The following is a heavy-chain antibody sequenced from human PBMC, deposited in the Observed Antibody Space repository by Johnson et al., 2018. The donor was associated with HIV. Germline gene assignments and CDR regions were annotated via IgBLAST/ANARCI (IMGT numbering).Heavy chain of an antibody. CDR2: ISGRGDTT. CDR3: ANTSPGSGSFGAFDI. CDR1: GFIFRGYV. D-gene: IGHD3-10*01. V-gene: IGHV3-23*04. J-gene: IGHJ3*02. Sequence: EVQLVESGGGLVQPGGSLRLSCAASGFIFRGYVMSWVRQAPGQGLEWVSAISGRGDTTFSADPVKGRFPISRDNAKNSLYLQMNSLRAEDTAVYYCANTSPGSGSFGAFDIWGQGTMVTVSS.